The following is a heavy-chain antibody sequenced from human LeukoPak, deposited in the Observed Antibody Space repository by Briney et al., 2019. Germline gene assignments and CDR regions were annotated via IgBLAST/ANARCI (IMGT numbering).Heavy chain of an antibody. CDR2: VYYSGNN. V-gene: IGHV4-59*01. CDR1: GGAISSYY. CDR3: ARVGNGHFDY. J-gene: IGHJ4*02. D-gene: IGHD2-8*01. Sequence: SETLSLICIVSGGAISSYYWSWIRQHPGKRLEWIGYVYYSGNNNYNPSLKSRATISIATSKNHFSRKLSSVTAAATAVYYCARVGNGHFDYWGQGTLVTVSS.